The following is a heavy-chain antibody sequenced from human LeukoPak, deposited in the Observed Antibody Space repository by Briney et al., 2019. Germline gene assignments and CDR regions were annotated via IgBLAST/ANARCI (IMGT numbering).Heavy chain of an antibody. Sequence: SETLSLTCTVSGGFITSSFYWSWIRQSPGQGLEWTGYVYNSGGTKYNPSLKSRLTISVDTSKNQFSLNLSSVTAADTAVYYCARDLYPVRYNWNDGSYMDVWGKGTTVTISS. J-gene: IGHJ6*03. D-gene: IGHD1-1*01. CDR1: GGFITSSFY. CDR2: VYNSGGT. V-gene: IGHV4-59*12. CDR3: ARDLYPVRYNWNDGSYMDV.